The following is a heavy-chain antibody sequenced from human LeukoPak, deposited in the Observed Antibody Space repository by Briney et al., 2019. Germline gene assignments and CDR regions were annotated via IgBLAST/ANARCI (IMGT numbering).Heavy chain of an antibody. D-gene: IGHD6-19*01. CDR2: ISWNSGSI. Sequence: PGGSLRLSCAASGFTFDDYAMHWVRQAPGKGPEWVSGISWNSGSIGYADSVKGRFTISRDNAKNSLYLQMNSLRAEDTALYYCAKDYSSGWYGAFDIWGQGTMVTVSS. V-gene: IGHV3-9*01. J-gene: IGHJ3*02. CDR1: GFTFDDYA. CDR3: AKDYSSGWYGAFDI.